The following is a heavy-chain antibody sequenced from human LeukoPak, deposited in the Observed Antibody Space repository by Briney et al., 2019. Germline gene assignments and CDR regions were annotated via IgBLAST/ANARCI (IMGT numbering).Heavy chain of an antibody. V-gene: IGHV3-9*01. D-gene: IGHD3-22*01. CDR1: GFTFDDYA. Sequence: PGRSLRLSCAASGFTFDDYAMHWVRQAPGKGLEWVSSINWNSGSIGYAESVKGRFTISRDNGKKSLYLQMNSLRPEDTALYFCARGGYYDNSGYPYWGQGTLVTVSS. J-gene: IGHJ4*02. CDR3: ARGGYYDNSGYPY. CDR2: INWNSGSI.